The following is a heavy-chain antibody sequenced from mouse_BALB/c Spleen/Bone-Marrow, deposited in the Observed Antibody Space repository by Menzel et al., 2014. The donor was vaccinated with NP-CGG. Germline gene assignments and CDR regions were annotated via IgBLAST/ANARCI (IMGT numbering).Heavy chain of an antibody. V-gene: IGHV14-3*02. CDR2: IDPANGNT. Sequence: VQLKESGAELVKPGASVKLSCTASGFNIKDTYMHWVKQRREQGLEWIGRIDPANGNTIYDPKFQGKATITADTSSNTAYLQLSSLTSEDTAVYYCARFGVDYWGQGTTLTVSS. CDR3: ARFGVDY. D-gene: IGHD3-1*01. CDR1: GFNIKDTY. J-gene: IGHJ2*01.